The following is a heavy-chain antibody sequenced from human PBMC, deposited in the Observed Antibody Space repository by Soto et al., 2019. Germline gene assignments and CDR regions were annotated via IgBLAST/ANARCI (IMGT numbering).Heavy chain of an antibody. CDR2: IYYSGST. D-gene: IGHD3-22*01. CDR1: GGSISSGGYY. Sequence: QVQLQESGPGLVKPSQTLSLTCTVSGGSISSGGYYWSWIRQHPGKGLEWIGYIYYSGSTYYNPSLKSRVTISVDTSKNQFSLKLSSVTAADTAVYYCARDRRYYDSSGYYPLGWFDPWGQGTLVTVSS. J-gene: IGHJ5*02. V-gene: IGHV4-31*03. CDR3: ARDRRYYDSSGYYPLGWFDP.